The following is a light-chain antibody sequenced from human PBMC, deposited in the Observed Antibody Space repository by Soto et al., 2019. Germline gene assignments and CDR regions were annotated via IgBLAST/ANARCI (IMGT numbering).Light chain of an antibody. CDR2: DVS. V-gene: IGLV2-11*01. Sequence: QSALTQPRSVSGSPGQSVAISCTGTSSDVGGYNFVSWYQQHPGKAPKLIIYDVSKRPSGVPDRFSGSKSGNTASLTLSGLRAEDEADYYCCSYAGSYTLWVFGGGTKVTVL. J-gene: IGLJ3*02. CDR1: SSDVGGYNF. CDR3: CSYAGSYTLWV.